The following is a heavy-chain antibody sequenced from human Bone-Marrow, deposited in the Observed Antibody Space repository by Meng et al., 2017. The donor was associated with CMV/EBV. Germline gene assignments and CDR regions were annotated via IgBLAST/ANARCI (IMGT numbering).Heavy chain of an antibody. J-gene: IGHJ5*01. CDR3: ATSLRTPSYDS. D-gene: IGHD1-14*01. Sequence: GGSLRLSCAASGFTFSSYDMSWVRQAPGRGLEWVAFIRYDGVNKYSADSVKGRFTISRDNSKNTLYLQMSGLRNEDTAVYYCATSLRTPSYDSWGQGTLVTVSS. CDR2: IRYDGVNK. CDR1: GFTFSSYD. V-gene: IGHV3-30*02.